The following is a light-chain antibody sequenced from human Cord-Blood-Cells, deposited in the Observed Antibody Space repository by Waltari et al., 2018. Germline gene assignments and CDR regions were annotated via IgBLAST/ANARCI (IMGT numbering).Light chain of an antibody. CDR2: EVS. CDR3: SSYAGSNNYV. V-gene: IGLV2-8*01. CDR1: SSDVGGYNS. J-gene: IGLJ1*01. Sequence: QSALTQPPSASGSPGQSFTISCTGTSSDVGGYNSVSWYQQHPGKAPKLMIYEVSKRPSGVPDRFSGSKSGNTASLTVSGLQAEDEADYYCSSYAGSNNYVFGTGTKVTVL.